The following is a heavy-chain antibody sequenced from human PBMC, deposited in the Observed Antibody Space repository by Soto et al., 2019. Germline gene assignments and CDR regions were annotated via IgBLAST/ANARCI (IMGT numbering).Heavy chain of an antibody. CDR2: IRSSGRSI. D-gene: IGHD3-22*01. Sequence: GGSLRLSCVGSGFTFSSYEMNWVRQAPGKGLEWVSDIRSSGRSINYADSVKGRFTISRDNAKNSLYLQMNSLRAEDTAVYYCTRVRDSNDYWGQGTLVTVSS. CDR3: TRVRDSNDY. J-gene: IGHJ4*02. CDR1: GFTFSSYE. V-gene: IGHV3-48*03.